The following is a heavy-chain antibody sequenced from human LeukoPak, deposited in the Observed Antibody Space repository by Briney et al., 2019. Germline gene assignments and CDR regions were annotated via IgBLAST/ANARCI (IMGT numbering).Heavy chain of an antibody. CDR2: ISWNSGSI. CDR1: GFTFDDYA. Sequence: GGSLRLSCAASGFTFDDYAMHWVRQAPGKGLEWISGISWNSGSIGYADPVKGRFTISRDNAKNSLYLQMNSLRAEDTALYYCAKDITGGSYGFDYWGQGTLVTVSS. V-gene: IGHV3-9*01. CDR3: AKDITGGSYGFDY. D-gene: IGHD1-26*01. J-gene: IGHJ4*02.